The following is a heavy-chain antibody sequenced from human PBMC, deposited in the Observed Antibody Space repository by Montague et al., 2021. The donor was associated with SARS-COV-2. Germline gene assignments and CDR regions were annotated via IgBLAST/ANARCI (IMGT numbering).Heavy chain of an antibody. CDR2: IYYSGST. CDR1: GFTFDDYG. V-gene: IGHV4-59*01. CDR3: ARGGGYYNYGLDV. J-gene: IGHJ6*02. D-gene: IGHD3-22*01. Sequence: LRLSCAASGFTFDDYGMSWVRQAPGKGLEWIGYIYYSGSTDYSPSLKSRVTISLDTSKNQFSLKVTSVTAADTAVYYCARGGGYYNYGLDVWGPGTTVTVSS.